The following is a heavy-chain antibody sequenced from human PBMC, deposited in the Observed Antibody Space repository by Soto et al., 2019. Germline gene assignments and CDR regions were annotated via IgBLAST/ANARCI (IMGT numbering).Heavy chain of an antibody. CDR3: ARARSSSWLYDY. J-gene: IGHJ4*02. Sequence: PWGSLRLSCAASGFTFSSYGMHWVRQAPGKGLEWVAVIWYDGSNKYYADSVKGRFTISRDNSKNTLYLQMNSLRAEDTAVYYCARARSSSWLYDYWGQGTLVTVSS. D-gene: IGHD6-13*01. CDR2: IWYDGSNK. V-gene: IGHV3-33*01. CDR1: GFTFSSYG.